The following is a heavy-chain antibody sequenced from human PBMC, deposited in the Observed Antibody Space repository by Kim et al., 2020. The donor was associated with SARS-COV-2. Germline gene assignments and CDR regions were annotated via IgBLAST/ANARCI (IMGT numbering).Heavy chain of an antibody. V-gene: IGHV3-49*03. Sequence: GGSLRLSCTASGFTFGDYAMSWFCQAPGKGLEWVGFIRSKAYGGTTEYAASVKGRFTISRDDSKSIAYLQMNSLKTEDTAVYYCTNYCIAAAAGGTLRGPVDYWGQGTLVTVSS. CDR1: GFTFGDYA. CDR2: IRSKAYGGTT. CDR3: TNYCIAAAAGGTLRGPVDY. J-gene: IGHJ4*02. D-gene: IGHD6-13*01.